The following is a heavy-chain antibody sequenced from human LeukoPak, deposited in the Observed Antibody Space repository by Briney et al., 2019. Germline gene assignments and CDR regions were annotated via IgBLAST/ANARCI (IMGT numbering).Heavy chain of an antibody. Sequence: PGESLTLSCAVSGFTSSDCWMSWVRQPPGQGLELVGNINEDGSEQYYVDSVRGRFTISRDIANNSLYLQMNSLGAEDTAAYYCERPFLPGWLFDYSGQGALVTVSS. D-gene: IGHD5-12*01. J-gene: IGHJ4*02. CDR1: GFTSSDCW. CDR3: ERPFLPGWLFDY. CDR2: INEDGSEQ. V-gene: IGHV3-7*01.